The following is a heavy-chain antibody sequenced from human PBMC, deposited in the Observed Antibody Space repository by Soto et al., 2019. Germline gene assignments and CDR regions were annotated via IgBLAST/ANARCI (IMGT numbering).Heavy chain of an antibody. D-gene: IGHD4-4*01. J-gene: IGHJ6*02. CDR2: ISYDGSNK. CDR3: ARVTYTYYYYGMDV. V-gene: IGHV3-30-3*01. CDR1: GFTFSSYA. Sequence: QVQLVESGGGVVQPGRSLRLSCAASGFTFSSYAMHWVRQAPGKGLEWVAVISYDGSNKYYADSVKGRFTISRDNSKNTLYLQMNSLRAEDTAVYYCARVTYTYYYYGMDVWGQGTTVTVSS.